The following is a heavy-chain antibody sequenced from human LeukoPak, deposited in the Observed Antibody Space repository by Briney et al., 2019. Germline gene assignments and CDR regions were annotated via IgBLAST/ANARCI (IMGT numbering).Heavy chain of an antibody. CDR3: ARQGPVVATNWFDP. CDR2: IYYSGST. V-gene: IGHV4-39*01. Sequence: SETLSLTCTVSGGSISSSSYYWGWIRQPPGKGLEWIGSIYYSGSTYYNPSLKSRVTISVDTSKNQFSLKLSSVTAADTAVYYCARQGPVVATNWFDPWGQGTLVTVSS. D-gene: IGHD3-22*01. CDR1: GGSISSSSYY. J-gene: IGHJ5*02.